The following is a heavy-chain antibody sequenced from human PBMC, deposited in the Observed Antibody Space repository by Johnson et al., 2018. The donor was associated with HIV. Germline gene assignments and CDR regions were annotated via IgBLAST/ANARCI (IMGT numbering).Heavy chain of an antibody. CDR1: GFTFSSYA. Sequence: QVQLVESGGGVVQPGRSLRLSCAASGFTFSSYAMHWVRQAPGKGLEWVAVISYDGSNKYYVDSVKGRFTISRDNSKNTLYLQMNSLRAEDTAVYYCAQGNGDYRSDAFDIWGQGTMVTVSS. V-gene: IGHV3-30*18. CDR2: ISYDGSNK. D-gene: IGHD4-17*01. J-gene: IGHJ3*02. CDR3: AQGNGDYRSDAFDI.